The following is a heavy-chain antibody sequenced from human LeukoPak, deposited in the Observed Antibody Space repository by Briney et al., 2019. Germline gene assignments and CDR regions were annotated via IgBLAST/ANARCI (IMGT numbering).Heavy chain of an antibody. Sequence: GGSLRLSCAASGFTFSNSAMSWVRQAPGKGLEWVSTLSGSGITTYYADSVKGRFTIPRDNSKNTLYLQMNSLRAEDTAVYYCAKGIYSSGWSCFDHWGLGILVPVSS. V-gene: IGHV3-23*01. CDR1: GFTFSNSA. CDR3: AKGIYSSGWSCFDH. D-gene: IGHD6-19*01. J-gene: IGHJ4*01. CDR2: LSGSGITT.